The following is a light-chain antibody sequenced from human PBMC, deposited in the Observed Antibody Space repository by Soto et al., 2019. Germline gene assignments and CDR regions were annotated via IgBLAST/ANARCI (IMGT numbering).Light chain of an antibody. Sequence: EIVLTQSPDTLSLSPGERVTLSCRASESVRGSHSAWYQHKPGQAPRLLMFGASSRATGIPDRFSGSGSGTDFTLTINRLEPEDFAVYYCQQYNNWPITFGQGTRLEIK. CDR1: ESVRGSH. CDR2: GAS. J-gene: IGKJ5*01. V-gene: IGKV3-20*01. CDR3: QQYNNWPIT.